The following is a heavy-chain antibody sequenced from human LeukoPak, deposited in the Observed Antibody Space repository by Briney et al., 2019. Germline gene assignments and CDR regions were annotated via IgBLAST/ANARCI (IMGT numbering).Heavy chain of an antibody. CDR3: AKTMNYYDSSGDDVLHV. Sequence: GGSLRLSCAASGFTFSTYSMNWLRLAPGKGLEWVSGISGSGMSTYYADSVQGRFTVSRDNSKSTMYLQMDSLRADDTAVYYCAKTMNYYDSSGDDVLHVWGQGTLVAISS. J-gene: IGHJ3*01. CDR2: ISGSGMST. CDR1: GFTFSTYS. V-gene: IGHV3-23*01. D-gene: IGHD3-22*01.